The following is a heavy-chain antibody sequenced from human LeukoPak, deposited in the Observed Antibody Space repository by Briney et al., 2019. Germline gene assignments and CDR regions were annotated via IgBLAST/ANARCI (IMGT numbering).Heavy chain of an antibody. Sequence: GGSLRLSCAASGFTFSSYEMNWVRQAPGKGREWVSYISDSGTTIYYGDSVKGRFTISRDNAKKSLYLQMNSLRAEDTAVYYCARVRYFDWLGPFDYWGQGTLVTVSS. J-gene: IGHJ4*02. V-gene: IGHV3-48*03. CDR2: ISDSGTTI. CDR3: ARVRYFDWLGPFDY. D-gene: IGHD3-9*01. CDR1: GFTFSSYE.